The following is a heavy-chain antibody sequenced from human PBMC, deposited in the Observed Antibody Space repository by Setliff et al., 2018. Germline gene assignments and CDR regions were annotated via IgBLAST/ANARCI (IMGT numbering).Heavy chain of an antibody. D-gene: IGHD2-2*01. CDR2: ISAYCGNT. V-gene: IGHV1-18*01. J-gene: IGHJ4*02. Sequence: ASVKVSCKASGYTFTNYAINWVRQAPGQGLEWVGWISAYCGNTYYAQKFQGRVTMTTDTSTATAYLELRSLRSDDTAVYYCSRLVRYCTRTSCQRASGEDYWGQGTLVTVS. CDR1: GYTFTNYA. CDR3: SRLVRYCTRTSCQRASGEDY.